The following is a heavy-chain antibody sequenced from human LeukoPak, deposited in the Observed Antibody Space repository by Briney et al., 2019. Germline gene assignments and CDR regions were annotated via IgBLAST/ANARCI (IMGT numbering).Heavy chain of an antibody. CDR2: INHNGNVN. CDR1: GFTFSSYW. D-gene: IGHD6-25*01. J-gene: IGHJ4*02. Sequence: GGSLRLSCAASGFTFSSYWMNWARQAPGKGLEWVASINHNGNVNYYVDSVKGRFTISRDNAKNSLFLQMSSLRAEDTAVYYCARRTAPPDYWGQGTLVTVSS. V-gene: IGHV3-7*03. CDR3: ARRTAPPDY.